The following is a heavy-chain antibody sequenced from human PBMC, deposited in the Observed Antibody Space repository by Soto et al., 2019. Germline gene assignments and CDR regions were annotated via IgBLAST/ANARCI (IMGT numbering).Heavy chain of an antibody. CDR1: GFIFRNAW. J-gene: IGHJ4*02. D-gene: IGHD2-15*01. Sequence: EGRLVESGGGLVKPEESLRLSCAASGFIFRNAWMNWVRQAPGKGLEWVGRVKSKIDDETTDYAAPVKGRFAITRDKSNMALSLTLKSIIMVGIGSFGLCTSKVWVVGAFDYWGPGTVVTVSS. CDR2: VKSKIDDETT. V-gene: IGHV3-15*07. CDR3: CTSKVWVVGAFDY.